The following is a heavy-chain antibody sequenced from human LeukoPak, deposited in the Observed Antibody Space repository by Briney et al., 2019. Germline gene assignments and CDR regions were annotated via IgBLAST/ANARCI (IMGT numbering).Heavy chain of an antibody. D-gene: IGHD3-22*01. Sequence: GGSLRLSCTASGFTFGDYAMSWFRQAPGKGLEWVGFIRSKAYGGTTEYAASVKGRFTISRDDSKSIAYLQMNSLKTEDTAVYYCTRAPPLHYDSSGDFDYWGQGTLVTVSS. CDR3: TRAPPLHYDSSGDFDY. CDR2: IRSKAYGGTT. V-gene: IGHV3-49*03. J-gene: IGHJ4*02. CDR1: GFTFGDYA.